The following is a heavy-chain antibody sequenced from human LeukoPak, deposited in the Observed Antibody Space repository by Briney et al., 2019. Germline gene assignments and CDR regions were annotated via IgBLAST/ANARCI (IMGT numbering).Heavy chain of an antibody. D-gene: IGHD6-13*01. V-gene: IGHV4-4*07. J-gene: IGHJ4*02. CDR1: GGSISSYY. Sequence: SETLSLTCTVSGGSISSYYWSWIRQPAGKGLEWIGRIYTSGSTNYNPTLKSRVTMSVDTSKNQFSLKLSSVTVADTAVYYCARDGILAAAGTLDYWGQGTLVTVSS. CDR2: IYTSGST. CDR3: ARDGILAAAGTLDY.